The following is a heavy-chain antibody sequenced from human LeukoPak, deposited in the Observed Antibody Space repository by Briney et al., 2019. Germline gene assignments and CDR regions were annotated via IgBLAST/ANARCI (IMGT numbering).Heavy chain of an antibody. V-gene: IGHV3-21*01. J-gene: IGHJ4*02. Sequence: GGSLRLSCAASGFTFSSYNMNWVRQAPGKGLEWVSSISSSSDYIYYADSVKGRFTISRDNAKNSLYLQMNSLRAEDTAVYYCARDLRYPGWGQGTLVTVSS. CDR2: ISSSSDYI. CDR3: ARDLRYPG. CDR1: GFTFSSYN. D-gene: IGHD2-2*02.